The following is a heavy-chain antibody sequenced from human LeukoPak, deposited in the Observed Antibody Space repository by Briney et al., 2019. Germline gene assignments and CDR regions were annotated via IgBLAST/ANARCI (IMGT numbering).Heavy chain of an antibody. D-gene: IGHD5-18*01. Sequence: AASVKVSCKASGYSFTSYGITWVREAPGQGPEWMGWISGSTGNTHYAQNVQGRVTMTTDTATSTAYMELRSLGPDDTAVYYCARQRYSYGYSDYWGQGTLVTVSS. CDR3: ARQRYSYGYSDY. V-gene: IGHV1-18*01. CDR2: ISGSTGNT. CDR1: GYSFTSYG. J-gene: IGHJ4*02.